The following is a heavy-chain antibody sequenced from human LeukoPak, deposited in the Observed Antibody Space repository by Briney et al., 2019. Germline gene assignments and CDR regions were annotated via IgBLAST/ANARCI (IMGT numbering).Heavy chain of an antibody. CDR3: AKRSGGRSAATNSDYYYAMDV. Sequence: GGSLRLSCAASGFTFSSYWMNWARQAPGKGLEWVASINHNGNVNYYVDSVKGRFTISRDNAKNFLYLQMNGLKAEDTALYYCAKRSGGRSAATNSDYYYAMDVWGQGTTVTVSS. CDR1: GFTFSSYW. V-gene: IGHV3-7*03. D-gene: IGHD3-10*01. J-gene: IGHJ6*02. CDR2: INHNGNVN.